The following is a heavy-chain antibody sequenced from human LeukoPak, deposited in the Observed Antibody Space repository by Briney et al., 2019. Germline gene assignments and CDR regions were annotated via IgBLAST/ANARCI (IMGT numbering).Heavy chain of an antibody. V-gene: IGHV3-23*01. CDR2: ISGSADKT. D-gene: IGHD6-13*01. J-gene: IGHJ5*01. CDR1: GLTFSNCA. Sequence: GGSLRLSCAASGLTFSNCAMSWVRRVPGKGLEWVSAISGSADKTYYADSVKGRFTISRDNSRNTLFLQMNSLRAEDTALYYCAKDRLVHDSWGQGTLVTVSS. CDR3: AKDRLVHDS.